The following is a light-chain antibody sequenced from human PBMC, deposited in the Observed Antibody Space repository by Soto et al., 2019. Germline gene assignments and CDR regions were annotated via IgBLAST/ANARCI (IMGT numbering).Light chain of an antibody. J-gene: IGLJ2*01. CDR2: EGS. CDR3: CSYAGSLTWV. CDR1: SSDVGNYDL. Sequence: QSALTQPASVSGSPGQSITISCTGTSSDVGNYDLVSWFQLRPGKAPKLILYEGSRRPSGVSNRFSGSKSGNTASLTISGLQGEDETDYYCCSYAGSLTWVFGGGTQLTVL. V-gene: IGLV2-23*01.